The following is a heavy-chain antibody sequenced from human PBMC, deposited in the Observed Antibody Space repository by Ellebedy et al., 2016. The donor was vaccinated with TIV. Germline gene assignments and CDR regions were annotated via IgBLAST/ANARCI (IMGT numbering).Heavy chain of an antibody. CDR1: GFSLTDYG. CDR3: VKGAYPVPTVMAV. D-gene: IGHD3-16*01. J-gene: IGHJ6*02. CDR2: IRYDGNSK. V-gene: IGHV3-30*02. Sequence: GGSLRLSCAVSGFSLTDYGMHWVRQAPGQGLEWVSVIRYDGNSKFYADSVKGRFTISRDNSKNTLDLQVTRLRVEDTALYYCVKGAYPVPTVMAVWGQGTMVIVSS.